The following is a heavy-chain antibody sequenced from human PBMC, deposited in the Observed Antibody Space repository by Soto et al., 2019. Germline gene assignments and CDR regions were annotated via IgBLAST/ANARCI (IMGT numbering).Heavy chain of an antibody. Sequence: QVQLVESGGGVVQPGRSLRLSCAASGFTFSSYAMHWVRQAPRKGLEWVAVISYDGSNKYYAASVQGRFTISRVNYRNSRDLQMISRRAEGTAVYYCARGFKLLPGRGGARLDYWGKGTLVTVSS. V-gene: IGHV3-30-3*01. CDR2: ISYDGSNK. D-gene: IGHD2-15*01. J-gene: IGHJ4*02. CDR1: GFTFSSYA. CDR3: ARGFKLLPGRGGARLDY.